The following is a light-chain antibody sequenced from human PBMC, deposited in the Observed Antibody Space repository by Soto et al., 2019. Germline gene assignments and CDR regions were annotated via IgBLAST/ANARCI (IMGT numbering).Light chain of an antibody. CDR3: QQYASSPT. CDR1: QSVSSNY. Sequence: EIMMTQSPATLSLSPGERATLSCRASQSVSSNYLAWYQQKPGQAPRRLIYAASSRATGIPDRFSGSGSGTDFTLTISRLEPEDFAVYYCQQYASSPTFGEGTLLEI. CDR2: AAS. J-gene: IGKJ5*01. V-gene: IGKV3-20*01.